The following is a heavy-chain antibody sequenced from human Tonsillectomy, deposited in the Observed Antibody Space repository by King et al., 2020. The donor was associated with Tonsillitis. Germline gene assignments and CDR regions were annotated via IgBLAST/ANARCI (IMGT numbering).Heavy chain of an antibody. CDR3: ARVSPRGVRDNDY. CDR2: IYYSGST. Sequence: VQLQESGPGLVKPSQTLSLTCAVSGGPISSGGYSWSWIRQPPGKGLEWIGYIYYSGSTYYNPSLKSRVTISVDTSKNQFSLKLNSVTAADTAVYYCARVSPRGVRDNDYWGQGTLVTVSS. V-gene: IGHV4-30-4*07. J-gene: IGHJ4*02. CDR1: GGPISSGGYS. D-gene: IGHD3-10*01.